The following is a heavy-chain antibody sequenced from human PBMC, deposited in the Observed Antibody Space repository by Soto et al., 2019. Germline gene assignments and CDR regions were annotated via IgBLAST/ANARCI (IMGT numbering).Heavy chain of an antibody. CDR2: ISTSSTYI. CDR1: GFTFSSYF. CDR3: ARAGTLWFGGSAY. Sequence: EVQLVESGGGLVKPGGSLRLSCAASGFTFSSYFMNWVRQAPGKGLEWVSSISTSSTYIYYADSMKGRFTISRDNAKHSLYLQMDSLRAEDTAVYFCARAGTLWFGGSAYWGQGALVTVSS. V-gene: IGHV3-21*01. D-gene: IGHD3-10*01. J-gene: IGHJ4*02.